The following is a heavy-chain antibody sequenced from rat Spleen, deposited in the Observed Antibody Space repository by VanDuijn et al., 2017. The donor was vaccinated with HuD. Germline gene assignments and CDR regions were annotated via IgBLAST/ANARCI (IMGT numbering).Heavy chain of an antibody. D-gene: IGHD2-2*01. Sequence: EVQLVESGGGLVQPGGSLQVSCAASGFIFNNYDMAWVRQTPTKGLEWVASISPSGGGTYYCDSVKGRFTISRDDAKSTLYLQMDSLRSEDTSTYHCVGAGYLRDWYFDFWGPGTMVTVSS. V-gene: IGHV5-25*01. CDR3: VGAGYLRDWYFDF. J-gene: IGHJ1*01. CDR2: ISPSGGGT. CDR1: GFIFNNYD.